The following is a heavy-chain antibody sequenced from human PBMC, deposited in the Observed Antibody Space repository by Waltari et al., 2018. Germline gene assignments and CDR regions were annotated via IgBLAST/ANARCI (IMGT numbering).Heavy chain of an antibody. CDR2: IAPSGST. Sequence: QVQLQESGPGLVKPSQTLSLTCTVSGGPISSGSDYWSWLRQPAGKGLECIGRIAPSGSTKYNPSLRSRVTIAKDTSENQLSLKLTTVTAADTAVYYCARGGAADGTGYDYWGQGTLVTVSS. D-gene: IGHD6-13*01. CDR3: ARGGAADGTGYDY. CDR1: GGPISSGSDY. J-gene: IGHJ4*02. V-gene: IGHV4-61*02.